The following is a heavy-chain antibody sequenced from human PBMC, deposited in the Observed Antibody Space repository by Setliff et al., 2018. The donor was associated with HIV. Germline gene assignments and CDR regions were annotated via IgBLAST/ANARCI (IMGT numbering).Heavy chain of an antibody. Sequence: SETLSLTCTVSGGSISSGGYYWSWIRQHPGKGLEWIGYIYYSGSTYYNPSLKSRVTISVDTSKNQFSLKLSSVTAADTAVYYCARELLNYYYDSSGYRAAFDIWGQGTMVTVSS. J-gene: IGHJ3*02. CDR2: IYYSGST. D-gene: IGHD3-22*01. CDR1: GGSISSGGYY. V-gene: IGHV4-31*03. CDR3: ARELLNYYYDSSGYRAAFDI.